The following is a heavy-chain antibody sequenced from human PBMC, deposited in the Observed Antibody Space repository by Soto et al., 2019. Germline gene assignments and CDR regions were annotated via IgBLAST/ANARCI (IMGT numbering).Heavy chain of an antibody. D-gene: IGHD6-19*01. CDR3: ARAVAVPADFDY. J-gene: IGHJ4*02. CDR1: GYTFTSYA. Sequence: QVKLVQSGAEEKKPGASVKVSCKASGYTFTSYAMHWVRQAPGQRLEWMGWINAGNGNTKYSQKFQGSVTITRDTSVSTAYMELSSLRSEDTAVYYCARAVAVPADFDYWGQGTLVTVSS. CDR2: INAGNGNT. V-gene: IGHV1-3*05.